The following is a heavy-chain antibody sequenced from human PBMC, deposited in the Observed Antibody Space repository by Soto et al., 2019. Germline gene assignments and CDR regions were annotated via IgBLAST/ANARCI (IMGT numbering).Heavy chain of an antibody. CDR3: TRDRIAAAGTFDY. CDR1: GFSFSTYS. CDR2: ISSSGDTI. J-gene: IGHJ4*02. Sequence: GGSLRLSCAASGFSFSTYSMNWVRQAPGKGLEWVSFISSSGDTIHYADSVKGRFTVSRDNAKNSLYLQMNSLRAEDTALYYCTRDRIAAAGTFDYWGRGTLVTVSS. D-gene: IGHD6-13*01. V-gene: IGHV3-48*01.